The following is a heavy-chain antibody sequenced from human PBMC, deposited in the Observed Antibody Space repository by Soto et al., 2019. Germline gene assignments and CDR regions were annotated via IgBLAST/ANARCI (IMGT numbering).Heavy chain of an antibody. Sequence: WGSLRLSCAASGFTFSNALMNWVRQAPGKGREGVGRIKSKTDGGTTDYAAPVKGRFTISRDDSKNTRYLQMNSLKTEDTAVYYCTTSRARVTMIVVVTKEGDFDYWGQGTLVTVSS. CDR3: TTSRARVTMIVVVTKEGDFDY. J-gene: IGHJ4*02. CDR1: GFTFSNAL. D-gene: IGHD3-22*01. CDR2: IKSKTDGGTT. V-gene: IGHV3-15*07.